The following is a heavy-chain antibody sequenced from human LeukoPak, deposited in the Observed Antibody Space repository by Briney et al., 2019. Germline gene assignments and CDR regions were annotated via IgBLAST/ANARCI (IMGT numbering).Heavy chain of an antibody. V-gene: IGHV3-30*04. CDR3: GGGATIVGYFDY. D-gene: IGHD1-26*01. J-gene: IGHJ4*02. CDR2: ISYDGSNK. CDR1: GFTFSSYA. Sequence: PGGSLRLSCAASGFTFSSYAMHWVRQAPGKGLEWVAVISYDGSNKYYADSVKGRFTISRDNSKNALYLQMNSLRAEDTAVYYCGGGATIVGYFDYWGQGTLVTVSS.